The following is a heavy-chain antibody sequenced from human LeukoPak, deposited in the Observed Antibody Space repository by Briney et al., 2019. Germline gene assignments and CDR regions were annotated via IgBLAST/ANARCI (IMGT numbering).Heavy chain of an antibody. CDR3: ARASSLGAASYYYYYMDV. Sequence: SVKVSCKASGGTFSSYAISWVRQAPGQGLEWMGGIIPIFGTANYAQKFQGRVTITTDESTSTAYMELSSLRSEDTAVYYCARASSLGAASYYYYYMDVWGKGTTVTVSS. D-gene: IGHD1-26*01. J-gene: IGHJ6*03. V-gene: IGHV1-69*05. CDR2: IIPIFGTA. CDR1: GGTFSSYA.